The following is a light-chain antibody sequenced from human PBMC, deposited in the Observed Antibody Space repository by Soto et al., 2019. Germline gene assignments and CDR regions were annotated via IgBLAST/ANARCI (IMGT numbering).Light chain of an antibody. CDR2: GVS. V-gene: IGKV3-20*01. CDR3: QHYGYPQWT. Sequence: IALTQSPGTLSLSPGERATLSCMASQSGSDSYLAWYQQKPGQPPRLLIYGVSSRAYGIPDRFSGSGSGTDFTLTTSRLEPEDFAVYYCQHYGYPQWTFGQGTKVDIK. J-gene: IGKJ1*01. CDR1: QSGSDSY.